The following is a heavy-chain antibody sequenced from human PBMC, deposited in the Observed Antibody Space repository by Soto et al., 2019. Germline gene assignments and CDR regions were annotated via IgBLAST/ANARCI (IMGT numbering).Heavy chain of an antibody. CDR1: GGSFSGYY. Sequence: SETLSLTCAVYGGSFSGYYWSWIRQPPGKGLEWIGEINHSGSTSYNPSLKSRVTISVDTAKNQFSLKLSSGTAADTAMYYCARGRYWGTGDPGYYFDYWGQGTLVTVSS. CDR2: INHSGST. V-gene: IGHV4-34*01. D-gene: IGHD7-27*01. CDR3: ARGRYWGTGDPGYYFDY. J-gene: IGHJ4*02.